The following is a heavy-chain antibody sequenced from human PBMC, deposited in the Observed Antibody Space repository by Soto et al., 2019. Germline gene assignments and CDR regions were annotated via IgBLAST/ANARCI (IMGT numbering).Heavy chain of an antibody. D-gene: IGHD3-16*02. CDR1: GFTFSSYA. J-gene: IGHJ4*02. CDR3: AKSRVFIGAIVTLLDS. CDR2: ISNNGDTA. V-gene: IGHV3-23*01. Sequence: EVQLLESGGGLVQPGGSVTLSCATSGFTFSSYAMVWVRQAAEKGLEWVASISNNGDTAYYADSVKGRFTISRGNSENTLYLQMNGLRADETALYFCAKSRVFIGAIVTLLDSWGQGTQVTVSS.